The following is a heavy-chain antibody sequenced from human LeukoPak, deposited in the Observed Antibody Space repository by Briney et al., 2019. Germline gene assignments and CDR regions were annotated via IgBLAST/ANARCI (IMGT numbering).Heavy chain of an antibody. V-gene: IGHV3-53*01. CDR1: GFTVSTNY. Sequence: PGGSLRLSCAASGFTVSTNYMNWVRQAPGKGLEWVSVLYSGGNTYYADSAKGRFTISRDNSKNTLFLQMNSLRAEDSAVYYCARGGFYSDSGAYYYPFDYWGQGTLVTVSS. CDR3: ARGGFYSDSGAYYYPFDY. D-gene: IGHD3-22*01. J-gene: IGHJ4*02. CDR2: LYSGGNT.